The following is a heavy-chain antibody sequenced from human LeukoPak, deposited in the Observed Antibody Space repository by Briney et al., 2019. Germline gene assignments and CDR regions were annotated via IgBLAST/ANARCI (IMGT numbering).Heavy chain of an antibody. J-gene: IGHJ4*02. CDR2: IYYRGAT. CDR3: ARFGITVVRGGKYYFDY. V-gene: IGHV4-59*08. Sequence: SETLSLTCTVSGGSISNYYWSWIRQPPGKGLEWIGHIYYRGATKYNPSLKSRITISVDTSKNQFSLMLSSVTAADTAVYYCARFGITVVRGGKYYFDYWGQGTLATVSS. CDR1: GGSISNYY. D-gene: IGHD3-10*01.